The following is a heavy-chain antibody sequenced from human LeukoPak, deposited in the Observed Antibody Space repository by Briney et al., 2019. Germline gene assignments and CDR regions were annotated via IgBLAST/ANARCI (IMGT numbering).Heavy chain of an antibody. V-gene: IGHV4-34*01. Sequence: SGSTNYNPSLKSRVTISVDTSKNQFSLKLSSVTAADTAVYYCARHRYCSSGSCYKNAFDIWGQGTMVTVSS. J-gene: IGHJ3*02. D-gene: IGHD2-15*01. CDR3: ARHRYCSSGSCYKNAFDI. CDR2: SGST.